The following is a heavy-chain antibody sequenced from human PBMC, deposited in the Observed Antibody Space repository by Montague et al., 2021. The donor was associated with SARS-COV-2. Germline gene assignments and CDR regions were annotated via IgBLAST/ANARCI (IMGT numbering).Heavy chain of an antibody. CDR2: ISSSGGGSTK. CDR3: ARDRDRDDWCGMDV. J-gene: IGHJ6*02. CDR1: GIIFSSYA. D-gene: IGHD2-21*01. Sequence: SLRLSCAASGIIFSSYAMNWVRQAPGKGLEWISYISSSGGGSTKHYTDSVKGRFTISRDNAKNSLYLQMNSLRVEDTANYYCARDRDRDDWCGMDVWGQGTTVTVSS. V-gene: IGHV3-48*03.